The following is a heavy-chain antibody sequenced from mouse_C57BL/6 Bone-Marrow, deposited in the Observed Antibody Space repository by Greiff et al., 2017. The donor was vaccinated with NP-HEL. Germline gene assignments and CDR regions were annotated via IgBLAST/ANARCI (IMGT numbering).Heavy chain of an antibody. CDR1: GYTLTSYG. J-gene: IGHJ1*03. V-gene: IGHV1-81*01. CDR2: IYPRSGNT. Sequence: QVQLQQSGAELARPADSVTMSCKASGYTLTSYGIRWVKQRTGQGLEWIGEIYPRSGNTDDNANFKGKATMTADKSSSKAYIELSSLTSEDSAVYFCARPGGPYWYSDVWGTGTTVTVSS. CDR3: ARPGGPYWYSDV. D-gene: IGHD4-1*01.